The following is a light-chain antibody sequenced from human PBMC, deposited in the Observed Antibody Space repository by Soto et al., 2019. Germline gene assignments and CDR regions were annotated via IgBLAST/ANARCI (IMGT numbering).Light chain of an antibody. V-gene: IGLV3-21*02. CDR2: DDS. J-gene: IGLJ2*01. Sequence: SYELTQPPSVSGATGQTARITGGGNNIGSKSVHWYQQKPGQAPVLVVYDDSARPSGLPARFSGSNSGNTATLTISGVEAGEVSDYSCHVWESSSYHPDVVFGGGTTLTVL. CDR3: HVWESSSYHPDVV. CDR1: NIGSKS.